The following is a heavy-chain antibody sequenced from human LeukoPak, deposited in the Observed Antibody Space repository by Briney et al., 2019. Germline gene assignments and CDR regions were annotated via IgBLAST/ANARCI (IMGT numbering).Heavy chain of an antibody. V-gene: IGHV4-34*01. CDR3: ARNKAGCFDP. J-gene: IGHJ5*02. D-gene: IGHD1/OR15-1a*01. CDR1: GGSFSGYY. Sequence: SETLSLTCAVYGGSFSGYYWSWIRQPPGKGLEWIGEINHSGSTNYNPSLKSRVTISVDTSKNQSSLKLSSVTAADTAVYYCARNKAGCFDPWGQGTLVTVSS. CDR2: INHSGST.